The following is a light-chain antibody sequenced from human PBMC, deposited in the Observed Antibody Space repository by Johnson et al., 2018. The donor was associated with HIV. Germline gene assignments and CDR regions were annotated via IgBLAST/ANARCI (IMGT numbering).Light chain of an antibody. Sequence: QLVLTQPPSVSAAPGQKVAISCSGSSSTIGNNYVSWYQLLPGTSPKLLIYKNNKRPSGIPDRFSGSKSGTSATLDITGLQSGDQGDYYCATWDVSLSANVFGPGTKVTVL. CDR2: KNN. J-gene: IGLJ1*01. CDR1: SSTIGNNY. V-gene: IGLV1-51*02. CDR3: ATWDVSLSANV.